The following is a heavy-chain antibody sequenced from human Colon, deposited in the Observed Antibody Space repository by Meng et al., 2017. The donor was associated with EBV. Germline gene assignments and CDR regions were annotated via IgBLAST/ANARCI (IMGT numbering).Heavy chain of an antibody. V-gene: IGHV4-4*02. J-gene: IGHJ4*02. Sequence: LGGSVPRWGWPSGAVSLAGAVFGASISSNHWWSWVRQPPGKGLEWIGEIYHGGNTNYNPSLKSRVTISVDRSNDQFSLSLSSVTAADTAVYYCARGNAYNAPSFDYWGQGTLVTVSS. CDR1: GASISSNHW. D-gene: IGHD5-24*01. CDR3: ARGNAYNAPSFDY. CDR2: IYHGGNT.